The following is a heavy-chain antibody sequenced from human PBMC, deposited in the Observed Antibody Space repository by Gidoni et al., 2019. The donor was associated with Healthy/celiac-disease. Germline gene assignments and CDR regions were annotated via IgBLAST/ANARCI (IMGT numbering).Heavy chain of an antibody. CDR2: ISGSGGST. J-gene: IGHJ4*02. V-gene: IGHV3-23*01. CDR3: ARRSAELIIDY. Sequence: EVQLLESGGGLVQPGGSLRLSCAASGVTFSSYAMSWVRQAPGKGLEWGSAISGSGGSTYYADSVKGRFTISRDNSKNTLYLQMNSLRAEDTAVYYCARRSAELIIDYWGQGTLVTVSS. CDR1: GVTFSSYA. D-gene: IGHD1-26*01.